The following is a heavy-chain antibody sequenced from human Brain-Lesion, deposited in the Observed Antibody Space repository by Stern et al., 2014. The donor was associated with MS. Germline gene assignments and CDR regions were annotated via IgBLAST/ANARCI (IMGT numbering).Heavy chain of an antibody. CDR1: GYTFTGYY. Sequence: QVQLVQSGAEVKKPGASVKVSCKASGYTFTGYYIHWVRQPPGQGLEWMGWINPKSGGTNYAQKFQGWVTMTRDTSINTAYMELSRLRSDDTAVYYCATYYYDSTGYNDFWGQGTLVTVSS. V-gene: IGHV1-2*04. CDR2: INPKSGGT. J-gene: IGHJ4*02. D-gene: IGHD3-22*01. CDR3: ATYYYDSTGYNDF.